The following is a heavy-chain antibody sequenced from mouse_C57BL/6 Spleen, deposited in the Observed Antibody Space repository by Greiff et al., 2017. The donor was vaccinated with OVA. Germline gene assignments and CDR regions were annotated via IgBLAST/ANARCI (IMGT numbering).Heavy chain of an antibody. J-gene: IGHJ4*01. CDR1: GYSITSGYY. CDR2: ISYDGSN. V-gene: IGHV3-6*01. CDR3: ARGGVNYYAMDN. Sequence: EVKLQESGPGLVKPSQSLSLTCSVTGYSITSGYYWNWIRQFPGNKLEWMGYISYDGSNNYNPSLKNRISITRDTSKNQFFLKLNSVTTEDTATYYCARGGVNYYAMDNWGQGTSVTVSS. D-gene: IGHD2-5*01.